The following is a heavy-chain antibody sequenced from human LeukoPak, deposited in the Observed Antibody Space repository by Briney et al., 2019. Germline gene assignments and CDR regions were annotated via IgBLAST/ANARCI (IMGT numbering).Heavy chain of an antibody. V-gene: IGHV1-69*01. CDR2: IIPIFGTA. CDR3: ARGPYGSATGDFDY. Sequence: SVKVSCKASGGTFSSHGISWVRQAPGQGLEWMGGIIPIFGTANYAQKFQGRVTITADESTSTAYMELSSLRSEDTAVYYCARGPYGSATGDFDYWGQGTLVTVSS. D-gene: IGHD3-10*01. J-gene: IGHJ4*02. CDR1: GGTFSSHG.